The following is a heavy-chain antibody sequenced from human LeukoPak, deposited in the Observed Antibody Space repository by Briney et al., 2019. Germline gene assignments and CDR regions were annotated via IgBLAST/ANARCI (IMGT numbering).Heavy chain of an antibody. CDR2: INHSGST. D-gene: IGHD3-22*01. CDR3: GRVGDSSGYYPPNWFDP. V-gene: IGHV4-34*01. Sequence: SETLSLTCAVYGGSFSGYYWSWIRQPPGKGLEWIWEINHSGSTNYNPSLKSRVTISVDTSKNQFSLKLSSVSAAEKAVYYCGRVGDSSGYYPPNWFDPWGQGTPVTVSS. CDR1: GGSFSGYY. J-gene: IGHJ5*02.